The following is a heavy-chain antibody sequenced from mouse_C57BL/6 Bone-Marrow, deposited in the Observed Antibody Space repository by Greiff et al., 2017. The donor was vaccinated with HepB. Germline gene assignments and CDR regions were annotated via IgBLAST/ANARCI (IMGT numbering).Heavy chain of an antibody. J-gene: IGHJ3*01. V-gene: IGHV14-1*01. CDR1: GFNIKDYY. Sequence: EVMLVESGAELVRPGASVKLSCTASGFNIKDYYMHWVKQRPEQGLEWIGRIDPEDGDTEYAPKFQGKATMTADTSSNTAYLQLSSLTSEDTAVYYCTPTYYSNYPRFAYWGQGTLVTVSA. D-gene: IGHD2-5*01. CDR2: IDPEDGDT. CDR3: TPTYYSNYPRFAY.